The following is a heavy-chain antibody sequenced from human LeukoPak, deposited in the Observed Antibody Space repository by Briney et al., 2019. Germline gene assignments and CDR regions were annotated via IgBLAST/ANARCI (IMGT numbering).Heavy chain of an antibody. J-gene: IGHJ4*02. Sequence: PGGSLRLSCAASGFTFSSYGMHWVRQAPGKGLEWVAFIRYDGSNKYYADSVKGRFTISRDNAKNSLYLQMNSLRAEVTALYYCARDIWGGAAAGIGYWGQGTLVTVSS. CDR2: IRYDGSNK. CDR1: GFTFSSYG. V-gene: IGHV3-30*02. D-gene: IGHD6-13*01. CDR3: ARDIWGGAAAGIGY.